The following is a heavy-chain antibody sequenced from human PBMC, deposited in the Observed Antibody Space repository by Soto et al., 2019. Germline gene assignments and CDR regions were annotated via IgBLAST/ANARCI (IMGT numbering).Heavy chain of an antibody. J-gene: IGHJ4*02. D-gene: IGHD3-22*01. CDR2: IDWDDDK. Sequence: SGPTLVNPTQTLTLTCTFSGFSLSTSGMCVSWIRQPPGKALEWLALIDWDDDKYYSTSLKTRLTISKDTSKNQVVLTMTNMDPVDTATYYCARSPNYYDSSGETIPFDYWGQGTLVTVSS. CDR3: ARSPNYYDSSGETIPFDY. V-gene: IGHV2-70*01. CDR1: GFSLSTSGMC.